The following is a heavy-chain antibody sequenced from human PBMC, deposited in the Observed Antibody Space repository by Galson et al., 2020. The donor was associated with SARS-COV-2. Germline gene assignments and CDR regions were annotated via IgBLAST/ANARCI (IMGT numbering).Heavy chain of an antibody. CDR3: ARLRYCVVLAGYIGDA. Sequence: ASVKVSCKASRYTFTDYYIHWVRQAPGKGLEWMGWINPNRGGTKYAQKFEGRVTMTRETSITTAYMELSRLRADETAVYYCARLRYCVVLAGYIGDAWGQGTMVTVSS. CDR2: INPNRGGT. CDR1: RYTFTDYY. J-gene: IGHJ6*02. D-gene: IGHD3-9*01. V-gene: IGHV1-2*02.